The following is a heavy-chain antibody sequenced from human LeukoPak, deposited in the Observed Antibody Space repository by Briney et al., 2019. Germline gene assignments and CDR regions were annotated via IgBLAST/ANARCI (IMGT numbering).Heavy chain of an antibody. CDR1: GFIFSGYG. J-gene: IGHJ4*02. CDR2: ISGGGGST. Sequence: GGSLRLSCVASGFIFSGYGMSWVRQAPGKGLEWVSAISGGGGSTYYADSVKGRFSITRDNAKNSLYLQMNSLRAEDTAVYYCARDGGSAWFLDYWGQGTLVTVSS. D-gene: IGHD6-19*01. CDR3: ARDGGSAWFLDY. V-gene: IGHV3-23*01.